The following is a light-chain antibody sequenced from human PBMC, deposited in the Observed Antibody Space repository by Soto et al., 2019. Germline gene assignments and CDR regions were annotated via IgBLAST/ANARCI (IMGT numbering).Light chain of an antibody. CDR3: QQTYNVPQT. Sequence: DIHMTQFPSSLSASVGARVTITCRASQTIRNYLNWFQQKTGKAPQLLIYAASSLQTGVPSRFSGSVSGAEFNLTISSLQPEDTATYFCQQTYNVPQTYGPGTKVEIK. CDR1: QTIRNY. J-gene: IGKJ1*01. CDR2: AAS. V-gene: IGKV1-39*01.